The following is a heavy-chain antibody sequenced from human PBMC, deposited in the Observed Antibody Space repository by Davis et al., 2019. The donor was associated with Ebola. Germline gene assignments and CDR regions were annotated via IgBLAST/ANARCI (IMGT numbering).Heavy chain of an antibody. CDR2: IYPGDSDT. Sequence: GESLKISCKGSGYRFTNYWIGWVRQMPGKGLEWMGIIYPGDSDTRYSPSFQGQVTISADKSISTAYLQWNSLKASDTAMYYCARLAGAWAGDRYFDLWGRGTLVTVSS. V-gene: IGHV5-51*01. CDR3: ARLAGAWAGDRYFDL. J-gene: IGHJ2*01. D-gene: IGHD4/OR15-4a*01. CDR1: GYRFTNYW.